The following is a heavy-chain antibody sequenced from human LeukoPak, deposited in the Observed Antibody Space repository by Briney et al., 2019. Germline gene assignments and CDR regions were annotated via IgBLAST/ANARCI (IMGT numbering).Heavy chain of an antibody. J-gene: IGHJ6*03. CDR2: IWYDGSNK. CDR1: GFTFSSYG. V-gene: IGHV3-33*01. D-gene: IGHD4-11*01. Sequence: GRSLRLSCAASGFTFSSYGMHWVRRAPGKGLEWVAVIWYDGSNKYYADSVKGRSTISRDNSKNTLYLQMSSLRAEDTAVYYCARDASNYYYYYMDVWGKGTTVTVSS. CDR3: ARDASNYYYYYMDV.